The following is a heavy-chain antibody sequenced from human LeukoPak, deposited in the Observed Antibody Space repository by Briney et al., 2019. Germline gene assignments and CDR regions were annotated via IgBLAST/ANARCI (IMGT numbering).Heavy chain of an antibody. D-gene: IGHD6-13*01. CDR3: ARGPYSSNWYVDY. V-gene: IGHV3-48*03. J-gene: IGHJ4*02. Sequence: GGSLRLSCAASGFTLSSYEMNWVRLAPGKGLEWISYISRTGNSIYYADSVKGRFTISRNSAKNSLYLQMNSLRAEDTAVYYCARGPYSSNWYVDYWGQGTLVTVAS. CDR1: GFTLSSYE. CDR2: ISRTGNSI.